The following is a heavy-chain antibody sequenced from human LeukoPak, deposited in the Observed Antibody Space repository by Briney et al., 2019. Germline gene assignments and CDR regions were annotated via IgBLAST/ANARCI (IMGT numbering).Heavy chain of an antibody. CDR3: ATTFGGLRLGELSSDY. D-gene: IGHD3-16*02. V-gene: IGHV3-23*01. J-gene: IGHJ4*02. Sequence: GGSLRLSCAASGFTFSSYAMSWVRQAPGKGLEWVSAISGSGGSTYYADSVKGRFTISRDNSKNTLYLQMKSLRAEDTAVYYCATTFGGLRLGELSSDYWGQGTLVTVSS. CDR1: GFTFSSYA. CDR2: ISGSGGST.